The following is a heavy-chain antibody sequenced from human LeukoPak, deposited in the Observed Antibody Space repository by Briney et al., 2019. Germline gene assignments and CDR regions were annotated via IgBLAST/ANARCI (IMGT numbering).Heavy chain of an antibody. CDR3: AGRGHRYSRD. CDR2: ISDSGIT. D-gene: IGHD2-15*01. Sequence: SETLSPTCTVSGDSVSSGYWTWIRQSPGKGLEWIGYISDSGITDYNPSLKSRLTISVDTSNNQFSLNLNSVTAADTAVYYCAGRGHRYSRDWGQGILVTVSS. V-gene: IGHV4-4*09. CDR1: GDSVSSGY. J-gene: IGHJ1*01.